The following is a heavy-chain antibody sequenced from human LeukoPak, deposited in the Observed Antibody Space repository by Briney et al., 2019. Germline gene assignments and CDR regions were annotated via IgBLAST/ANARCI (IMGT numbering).Heavy chain of an antibody. J-gene: IGHJ4*02. D-gene: IGHD1-26*01. V-gene: IGHV4-39*07. CDR2: INHSGST. CDR3: AREGILGAVDY. CDR1: GGSISSSSYY. Sequence: SETLSLTCSVSGGSISSSSYYWSWIRQPPGKGLEWIGEINHSGSTNYNTSLKSRVTISVDTSKNQFSLKLSSVTAADTAVYYCAREGILGAVDYWGQGTQVTVSS.